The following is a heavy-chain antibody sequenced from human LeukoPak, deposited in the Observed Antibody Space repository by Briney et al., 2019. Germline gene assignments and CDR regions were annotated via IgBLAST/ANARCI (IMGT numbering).Heavy chain of an antibody. CDR2: IYGDGST. J-gene: IGHJ4*02. D-gene: IGHD1-26*01. CDR1: GFPVSTNC. V-gene: IGHV3-53*05. CDR3: ARLLATDPNDY. Sequence: GGSLRLSCAASGFPVSTNCMTWVRQAPGKGLEWVSLIYGDGSTYYADSVKGRFTISRDNSKNTLHLQMNSLRAEDAAVYYCARLLATDPNDYWGQGTLVTVSS.